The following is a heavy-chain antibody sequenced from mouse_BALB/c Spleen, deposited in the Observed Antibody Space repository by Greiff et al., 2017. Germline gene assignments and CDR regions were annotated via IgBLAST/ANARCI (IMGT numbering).Heavy chain of an antibody. CDR2: INPNNGGT. D-gene: IGHD2-4*01. V-gene: IGHV1-18*01. Sequence: EVQLQQSGPELVKPGASVKIPCKASGYTFTDYNMDWVKQSHGKSLEWIGDINPNNGGTIYNQKFKGKATLTVDKSSSTAYMELRSLTSEDTAVYYCARTLSTMITTAFAYWGQGTLVTVSA. CDR1: GYTFTDYN. J-gene: IGHJ3*01. CDR3: ARTLSTMITTAFAY.